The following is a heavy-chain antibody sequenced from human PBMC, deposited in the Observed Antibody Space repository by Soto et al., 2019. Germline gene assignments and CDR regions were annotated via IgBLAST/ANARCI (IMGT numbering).Heavy chain of an antibody. D-gene: IGHD6-13*01. Sequence: SETLSLTCAVYGGSFSGYYWSWIRQPPGKGLEWIGEINHSGSTNYNPSLKSRVTISVDTSKNQFSLKLSSVTAADTAVYYCARGHSCSWYATPPQNYYYYYYMDVWGKGTTVTVSS. V-gene: IGHV4-34*01. CDR3: ARGHSCSWYATPPQNYYYYYYMDV. CDR1: GGSFSGYY. J-gene: IGHJ6*03. CDR2: INHSGST.